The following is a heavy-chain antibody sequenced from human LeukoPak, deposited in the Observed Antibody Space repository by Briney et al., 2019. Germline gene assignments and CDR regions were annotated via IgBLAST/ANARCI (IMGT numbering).Heavy chain of an antibody. Sequence: GGSLRLSCAASGFTFSSYSMNWVRQAPGKGLEWVSYISSSSSTIYYADSVKGRFTISRDNAKNSLYLQMNSLRAEDTAVYYCASTTVTTKIVGFDYWGQGTLVTDSS. D-gene: IGHD4-17*01. CDR2: ISSSSSTI. V-gene: IGHV3-48*01. J-gene: IGHJ4*02. CDR3: ASTTVTTKIVGFDY. CDR1: GFTFSSYS.